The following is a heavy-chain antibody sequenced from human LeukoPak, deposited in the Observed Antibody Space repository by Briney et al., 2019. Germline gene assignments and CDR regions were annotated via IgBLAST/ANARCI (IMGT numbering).Heavy chain of an antibody. Sequence: HPGGSLRLSCVASGFTFSSYGMHWVRQAPGKGLEWVALISYDGSNKYYADSVKGRFTISRDNSKNTLYLQMNSLRAEDTAVYYCAKDYILRWAWGQGTLVTVSS. CDR3: AKDYILRWA. CDR1: GFTFSSYG. J-gene: IGHJ4*02. D-gene: IGHD4-23*01. V-gene: IGHV3-30*18. CDR2: ISYDGSNK.